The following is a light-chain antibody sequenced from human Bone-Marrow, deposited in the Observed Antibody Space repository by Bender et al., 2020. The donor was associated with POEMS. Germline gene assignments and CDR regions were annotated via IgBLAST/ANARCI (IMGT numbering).Light chain of an antibody. CDR2: EVT. Sequence: QSALTQPASVSGSPGQSITISCTGTSGDVGGYSYVSWYLHHPGSAPKLLIYEVTNRPSGVSNRFSGSKSGNTASLTISGLQAEDEADYYCSSYTSSSSLVFGTGTKVTVL. J-gene: IGLJ1*01. CDR3: SSYTSSSSLV. CDR1: SGDVGGYSY. V-gene: IGLV2-14*01.